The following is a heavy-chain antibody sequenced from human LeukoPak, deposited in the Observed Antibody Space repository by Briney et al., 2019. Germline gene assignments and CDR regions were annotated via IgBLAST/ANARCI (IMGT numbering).Heavy chain of an antibody. D-gene: IGHD1-26*01. V-gene: IGHV3-7*01. J-gene: IGHJ4*02. CDR3: ARDRVRGRGSWGLDY. CDR2: IKQDGSEK. CDR1: GFTFSSYW. Sequence: GGSLRLSCAASGFTFSSYWMSWVRQAPGKGLEWVANIKQDGSEKYYVDSVKGRFTISRDNAKNSLYLQMNSLRAEDTAVYYCARDRVRGRGSWGLDYWGQGTTVTVSS.